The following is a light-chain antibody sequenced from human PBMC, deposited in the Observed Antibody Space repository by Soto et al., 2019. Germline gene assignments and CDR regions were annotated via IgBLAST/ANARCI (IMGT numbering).Light chain of an antibody. CDR2: SAS. CDR3: HQYGSAPYT. CDR1: QILSANS. J-gene: IGKJ2*01. Sequence: EIVLTQSPGTLSSSPGERATLSCRASQILSANSLAWYQQKPGQSPRLLIYSASRTAFGIPDRFSGSASGTDFTLTIVRLEPEDSAVYFCHQYGSAPYTFGQGTRLEIK. V-gene: IGKV3-20*01.